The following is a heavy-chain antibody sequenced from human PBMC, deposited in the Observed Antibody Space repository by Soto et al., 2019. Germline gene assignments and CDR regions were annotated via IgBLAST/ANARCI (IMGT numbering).Heavy chain of an antibody. Sequence: EVQLLESGGDLVQPGGSLRLSCAASGFTFSSYAMNWVRRAPGKGLEWVSGLSGSGTYTHYADSVKGRFTISRDDSKNTVDLQMNSLTVEDTAEYYCAKAACGSNCFYSMDVWGKGTTVTVS. CDR3: AKAACGSNCFYSMDV. J-gene: IGHJ6*03. V-gene: IGHV3-23*01. CDR1: GFTFSSYA. D-gene: IGHD2-21*01. CDR2: LSGSGTYT.